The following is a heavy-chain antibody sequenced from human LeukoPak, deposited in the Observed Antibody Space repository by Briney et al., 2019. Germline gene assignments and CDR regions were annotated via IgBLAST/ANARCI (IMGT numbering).Heavy chain of an antibody. V-gene: IGHV3-21*01. D-gene: IGHD5-12*01. CDR2: ISSSSSYI. CDR1: GFTFSSYS. Sequence: GGSLRLSCAASGFTFSSYSMNWVRQAPGKGLEWVSSISSSSSYIYYADSVKGRFTISRDNAKDSLYLQMNSLRAEDTAVYYCARDNFSGSNGYWGQGTLVTVSS. J-gene: IGHJ4*02. CDR3: ARDNFSGSNGY.